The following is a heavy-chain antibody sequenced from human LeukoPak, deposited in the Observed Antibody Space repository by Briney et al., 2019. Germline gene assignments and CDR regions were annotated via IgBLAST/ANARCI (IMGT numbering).Heavy chain of an antibody. Sequence: GGSLRLSCAASGFTFSSNSMSWVRQAPGKGLEWVSVIYSGGSTYYADSVTGRFTVSRDNSKNTLYLQMNSLRVEDTAVYYCARYPGYYDTRGYSYWGQGTLVTVSS. CDR2: IYSGGST. CDR3: ARYPGYYDTRGYSY. CDR1: GFTFSSNS. D-gene: IGHD3-22*01. J-gene: IGHJ4*02. V-gene: IGHV3-66*01.